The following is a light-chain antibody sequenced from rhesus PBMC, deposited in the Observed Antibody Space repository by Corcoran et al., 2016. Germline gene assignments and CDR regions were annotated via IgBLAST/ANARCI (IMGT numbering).Light chain of an antibody. Sequence: EIVMTQSPATLSLSPGETATLSCRASESVGSYLAWYQQTPGPVPKLLVHSTYFRATGIPDRFSGSGSRTEFTLTISSMEPEDVGVYHCQQYNDLLPTFGQGTKVEIK. CDR1: ESVGSY. CDR3: QQYNDLLPT. CDR2: STY. J-gene: IGKJ1*01. V-gene: IGKV3-40*03.